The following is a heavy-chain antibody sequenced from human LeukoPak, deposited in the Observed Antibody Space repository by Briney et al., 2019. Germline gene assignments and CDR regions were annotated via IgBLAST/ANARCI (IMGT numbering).Heavy chain of an antibody. CDR3: AKDTDTAMVTEIDY. Sequence: GGSLRLSCAASGFTFSSYGMHWVRQAPGKGLEWVAVISYDGSNKYYADSVKGRFTISRDNSKNTLYLQMNSLRAEDTAVYYCAKDTDTAMVTEIDYWGQGTLVTVSS. J-gene: IGHJ4*02. D-gene: IGHD5-18*01. CDR1: GFTFSSYG. CDR2: ISYDGSNK. V-gene: IGHV3-30*18.